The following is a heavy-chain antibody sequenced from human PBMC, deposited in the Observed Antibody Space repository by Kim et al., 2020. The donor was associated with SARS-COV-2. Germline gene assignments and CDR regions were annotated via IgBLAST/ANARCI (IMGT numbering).Heavy chain of an antibody. J-gene: IGHJ4*02. CDR3: ARDGVINSWRGGFDY. CDR1: GGSFSGYY. CDR2: INHSGST. Sequence: SETLSLTCAVYGGSFSGYYWSWIRQPPGKGLEWIGEINHSGSTNYNPSLKSRVTISVDTSKNQFSLKLSSVTAADTAVYYCARDGVINSWRGGFDYWGQGTLVTVSS. V-gene: IGHV4-34*01. D-gene: IGHD3-10*01.